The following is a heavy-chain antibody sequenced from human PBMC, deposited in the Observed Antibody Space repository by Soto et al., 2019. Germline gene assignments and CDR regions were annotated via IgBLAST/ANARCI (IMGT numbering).Heavy chain of an antibody. V-gene: IGHV1-69*13. CDR2: IIPIFGTA. Sequence: SVKVSCKASAGTFSIYSISWVRQAPGQGLEWMGGIIPIFGTANYAQKFQGRVTITADESTSTAYMELSSLRSEDTAVYYCARDSLWYYYGAGSGFYGMDVWGQGTTVTVSS. CDR3: ARDSLWYYYGAGSGFYGMDV. D-gene: IGHD3-10*01. CDR1: AGTFSIYS. J-gene: IGHJ6*02.